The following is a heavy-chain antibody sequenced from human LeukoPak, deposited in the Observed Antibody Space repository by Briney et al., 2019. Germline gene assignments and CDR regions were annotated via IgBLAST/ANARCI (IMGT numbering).Heavy chain of an antibody. Sequence: SETLSLTCTVSGGSISSYYWSWIRQPPGKGLEWIGYIYYSGSTNYNPSLKSRVTISVDRSKNQFSLKLSSVTAADTAVYYCARGDIVVVPDAKTWFDPWGQGTLVTVSS. CDR2: IYYSGST. D-gene: IGHD2-2*01. CDR1: GGSISSYY. V-gene: IGHV4-59*12. J-gene: IGHJ5*02. CDR3: ARGDIVVVPDAKTWFDP.